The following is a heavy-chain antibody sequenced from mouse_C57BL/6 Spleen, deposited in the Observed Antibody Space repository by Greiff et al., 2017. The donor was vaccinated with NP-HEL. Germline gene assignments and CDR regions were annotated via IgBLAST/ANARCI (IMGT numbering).Heavy chain of an antibody. CDR2: IYPGSGST. V-gene: IGHV1-55*01. Sequence: QVQLQQPGAELVKPGASVKMSCKASGYTFTSYWITWVKQRPGQGLEWIGDIYPGSGSTNYNEKFKSKATLTVAHSSSTAYMQLSSLTSEYSAVYYCARGTTTVVATDYFDYWGQGTTLTGAS. J-gene: IGHJ2*01. CDR3: ARGTTTVVATDYFDY. CDR1: GYTFTSYW. D-gene: IGHD1-1*01.